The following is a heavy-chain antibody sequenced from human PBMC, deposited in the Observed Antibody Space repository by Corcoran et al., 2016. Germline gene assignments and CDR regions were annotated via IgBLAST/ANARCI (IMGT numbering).Heavy chain of an antibody. D-gene: IGHD2-15*01. J-gene: IGHJ5*02. CDR2: IKSKTDGGTT. Sequence: EVQLVESGGGLVKPGGSLRLSCAASGFTFSNAWMNWVRQAPGKGLEWVGRIKSKTDGGTTDYAAPVKGRFTISRDDPTNTLYLQMNSLKAEDTAVYYCATDLGCSGVSCYVNWFDPWGQGTLVTVSS. V-gene: IGHV3-15*07. CDR1: GFTFSNAW. CDR3: ATDLGCSGVSCYVNWFDP.